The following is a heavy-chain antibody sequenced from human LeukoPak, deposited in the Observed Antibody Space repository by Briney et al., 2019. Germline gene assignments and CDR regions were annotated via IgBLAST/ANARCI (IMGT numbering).Heavy chain of an antibody. Sequence: GGSLRLSCAASGFTFSDYYMSWIRQVPGKGLEWISYIGSSGSNIYYADSVKGRFTISRDNSKNTVYLLMSSLRAEDTAVYYCAKDQGYSYYYLDYWGQGTLVTVSS. J-gene: IGHJ4*02. D-gene: IGHD5-18*01. CDR2: IGSSGSNI. CDR1: GFTFSDYY. V-gene: IGHV3-11*01. CDR3: AKDQGYSYYYLDY.